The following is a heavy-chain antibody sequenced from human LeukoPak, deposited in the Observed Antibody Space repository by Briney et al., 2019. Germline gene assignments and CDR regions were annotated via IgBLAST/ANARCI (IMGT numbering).Heavy chain of an antibody. V-gene: IGHV2-5*01. Sequence: ESGPTLVKPTQTLTLTCTFSGFSLSTSGVGVGWIRQPPGKALEWLALIYWNDDKRYSPSLKSRLTITKDASKNQVVLTMTNMDPVDTATYYCAHRRGGTTPGAGEEDYWGQGTLVTVSS. CDR3: AHRRGGTTPGAGEEDY. J-gene: IGHJ4*02. D-gene: IGHD3-10*01. CDR1: GFSLSTSGVG. CDR2: IYWNDDK.